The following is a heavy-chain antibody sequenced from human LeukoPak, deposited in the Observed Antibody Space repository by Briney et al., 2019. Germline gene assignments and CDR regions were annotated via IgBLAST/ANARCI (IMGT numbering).Heavy chain of an antibody. CDR3: ARRTVAGTLDY. D-gene: IGHD6-19*01. CDR1: GGSISSYY. J-gene: IGHJ4*02. V-gene: IGHV4-59*08. Sequence: SETLSLTCTVSGGSISSYYWSWIRQPPGKGLEWIGYIYYSGSTNYNPSLKSRVTISVDTSKNQFTLKLSSVTAADTAVYYCARRTVAGTLDYWGQGTLVTVSS. CDR2: IYYSGST.